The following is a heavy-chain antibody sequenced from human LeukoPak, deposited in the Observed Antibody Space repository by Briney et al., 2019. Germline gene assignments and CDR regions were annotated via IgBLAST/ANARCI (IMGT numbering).Heavy chain of an antibody. J-gene: IGHJ6*03. Sequence: GASVKASCKASGYTFTSYGINWVRQAPGQGLEWMGWISAYNGNTNYAQKFQGRVTMTTDTPTSTAYMELRSLRSDDTAVYYCARESPRMIFGVVFDYYYMDVWGKGTTVTVSS. CDR1: GYTFTSYG. D-gene: IGHD3/OR15-3a*01. CDR2: ISAYNGNT. CDR3: ARESPRMIFGVVFDYYYMDV. V-gene: IGHV1-18*01.